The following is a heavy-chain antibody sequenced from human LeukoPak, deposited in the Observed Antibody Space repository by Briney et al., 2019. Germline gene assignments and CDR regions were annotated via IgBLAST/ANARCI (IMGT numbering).Heavy chain of an antibody. J-gene: IGHJ6*02. Sequence: SETLSLTCTVSGGSISSYYWSWIRQPAGKGLEWIGRIYTSGSTNYNPSLKSRVTMSVDTSKNQFSLKLSSVTAADTAVYYCARGIYYYVSRGMDVWGQGTTVTVSS. CDR2: IYTSGST. CDR3: ARGIYYYVSRGMDV. D-gene: IGHD3-10*01. V-gene: IGHV4-4*07. CDR1: GGSISSYY.